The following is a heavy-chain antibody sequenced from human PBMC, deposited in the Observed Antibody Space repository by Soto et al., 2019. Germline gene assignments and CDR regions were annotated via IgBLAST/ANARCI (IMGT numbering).Heavy chain of an antibody. D-gene: IGHD3-22*01. V-gene: IGHV1-18*01. CDR2: ISAYNGNT. J-gene: IGHJ4*02. Sequence: ASVKVSCKASGYTFTSYGSSWVRQAPGQGLEWMGWISAYNGNTNYAQKLQGRVTMTTDTSTSTAYMELRSLRSDDTTVYYCARDRYYDSSGYYPGVRYYFDYWGQGTLVTVSS. CDR1: GYTFTSYG. CDR3: ARDRYYDSSGYYPGVRYYFDY.